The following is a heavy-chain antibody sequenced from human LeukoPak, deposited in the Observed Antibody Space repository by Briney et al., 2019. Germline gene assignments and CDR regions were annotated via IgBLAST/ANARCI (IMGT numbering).Heavy chain of an antibody. Sequence: SQALSLTCAISGDSVSSNSAAWNWIRQSPSRGLEWLGRIYYRSKWYNDYAISVKSRITINPDTSKNQFSLHLNSVTPGDTAVYYCARGTATASYPINWFDPWGQGILVTVSS. CDR2: IYYRSKWYN. J-gene: IGHJ5*02. D-gene: IGHD1-14*01. CDR3: ARGTATASYPINWFDP. V-gene: IGHV6-1*01. CDR1: GDSVSSNSAA.